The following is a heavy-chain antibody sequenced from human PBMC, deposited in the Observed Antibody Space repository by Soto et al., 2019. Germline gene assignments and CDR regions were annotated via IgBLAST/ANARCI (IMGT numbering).Heavy chain of an antibody. CDR3: AKDIGYSGYGPFDY. D-gene: IGHD5-12*01. Sequence: PGGSLRLSCAASGFTFDDYTMHWVRQATGKGPEWVSLINWDGSTTYYGDSVKGRFTISRDNNKNSLYLEMKSLRTEDTALYYCAKDIGYSGYGPFDYWGQGTLVTVSS. V-gene: IGHV3-43*01. CDR1: GFTFDDYT. CDR2: INWDGSTT. J-gene: IGHJ4*02.